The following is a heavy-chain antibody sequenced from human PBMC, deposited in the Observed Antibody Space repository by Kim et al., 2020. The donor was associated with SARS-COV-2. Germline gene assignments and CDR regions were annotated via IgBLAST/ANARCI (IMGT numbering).Heavy chain of an antibody. V-gene: IGHV4-4*07. Sequence: NYNPPLKSRGAMSVDTSRNQFSLKLSSVTAADPAVYYCARRESGSNYFDYWGQGTLVTVSS. D-gene: IGHD1-26*01. J-gene: IGHJ4*02. CDR3: ARRESGSNYFDY.